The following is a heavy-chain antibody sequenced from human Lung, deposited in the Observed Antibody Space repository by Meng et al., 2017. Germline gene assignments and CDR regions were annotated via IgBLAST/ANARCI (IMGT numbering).Heavy chain of an antibody. CDR2: LIAVFDKT. CDR1: GGSFSTHT. V-gene: IGHV1-69*13. Sequence: QVQLVQSGAEVKTPGSSVKVACTTSGGSFSTHTFSWVRQAPGQGLEWMGGLIAVFDKTKAAPRFQDRVTFTADESTSTAYMELSSLTFDDTAVYFCARGRRNEPLFDYWGQGTLVTVSS. J-gene: IGHJ4*02. D-gene: IGHD1-14*01. CDR3: ARGRRNEPLFDY.